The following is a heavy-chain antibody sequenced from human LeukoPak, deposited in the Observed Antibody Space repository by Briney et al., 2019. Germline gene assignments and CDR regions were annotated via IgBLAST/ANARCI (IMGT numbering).Heavy chain of an antibody. J-gene: IGHJ4*02. CDR1: GFTVSANY. CDR3: ARSTSSGWHYFDY. Sequence: GGSLRLSCAASGFTVSANYMSWARQVPGKGLEWISVIYSGGGTHYADSVKGRFTMSRDSSKNTLYPQMSSLRGEDTAVYYCARSTSSGWHYFDYWGQGTLVTVSS. D-gene: IGHD6-25*01. V-gene: IGHV3-66*02. CDR2: IYSGGGT.